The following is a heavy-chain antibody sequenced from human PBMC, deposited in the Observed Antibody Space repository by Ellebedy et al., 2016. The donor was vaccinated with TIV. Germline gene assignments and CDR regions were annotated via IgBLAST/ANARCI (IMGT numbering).Heavy chain of an antibody. CDR1: GFTFSSYS. V-gene: IGHV3-21*01. CDR3: ARDQPTTVDY. CDR2: ISSSSTYI. D-gene: IGHD1-1*01. Sequence: GESLKISCAASGFTFSSYSMNWVRQAPGKGLEWVSSISSSSTYIYYADSVKGRFTISRDNAKNSLYLQMNSLRVEDTAVYYCARDQPTTVDYWGRGTLVTVSS. J-gene: IGHJ4*02.